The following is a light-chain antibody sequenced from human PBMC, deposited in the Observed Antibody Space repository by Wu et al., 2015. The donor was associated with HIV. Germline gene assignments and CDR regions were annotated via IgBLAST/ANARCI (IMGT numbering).Light chain of an antibody. CDR1: QSVRSN. CDR2: GTS. Sequence: EIVLTQSPATLSVSPGERATLSCRASQSVRSNLAWYQQKPGQAPRLLIYGTSSRATGIPDRITGSGSGTDFTLIISRLEPEDFAVYYCQQYATSPETFGQGTKVEIK. CDR3: QQYATSPET. V-gene: IGKV3-20*01. J-gene: IGKJ1*01.